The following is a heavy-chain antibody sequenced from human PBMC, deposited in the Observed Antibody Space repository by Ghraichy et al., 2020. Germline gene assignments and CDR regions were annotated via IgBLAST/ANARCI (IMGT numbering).Heavy chain of an antibody. J-gene: IGHJ6*02. CDR2: ITSSSSFK. CDR3: ARGSRVVRFYYYDGMDV. V-gene: IGHV3-48*02. CDR1: GFTFSGYS. Sequence: SCVGSGFTFSGYSMNWVRQSPGKRLEWVSYITSSSSFKSYADSVKGRFTISSDNAQNSLSLQMNSLTDEDTAVYYCARGSRVVRFYYYDGMDVWGQGTTVTVSS. D-gene: IGHD4-23*01.